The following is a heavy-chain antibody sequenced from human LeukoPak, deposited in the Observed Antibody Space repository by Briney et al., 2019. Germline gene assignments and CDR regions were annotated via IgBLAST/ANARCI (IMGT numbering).Heavy chain of an antibody. V-gene: IGHV3-9*01. CDR2: ISWNSGSI. D-gene: IGHD6-13*01. CDR1: GFTFDDYA. J-gene: IGHJ4*02. CDR3: AKDKHSSSWYYFDY. Sequence: GRSLRFSCAASGFTFDDYAMHWVRQAPGKGLEWVSGISWNSGSIGYADSVKGRFTISRDNAKNSLYLQMNSLRAEDTALYYCAKDKHSSSWYYFDYWGQGTLVTVSS.